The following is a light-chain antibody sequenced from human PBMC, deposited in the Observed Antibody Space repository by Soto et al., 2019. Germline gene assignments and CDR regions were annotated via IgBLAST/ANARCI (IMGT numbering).Light chain of an antibody. CDR3: QNYNRVTLT. CDR2: VTS. CDR1: QDIRNN. Sequence: DIQMTQSPSSLSASIGDRVTITCRASQDIRNNLAGYQQKPGKVPKLLIYVTSTLQSGLPSRFSGSGSGTNFPHTISNLQPSDVATYYCQNYNRVTLTFGGGDQVEIK. J-gene: IGKJ4*01. V-gene: IGKV1-27*01.